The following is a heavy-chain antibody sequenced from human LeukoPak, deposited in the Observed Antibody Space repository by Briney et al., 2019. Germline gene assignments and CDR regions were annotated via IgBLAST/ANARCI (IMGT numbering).Heavy chain of an antibody. J-gene: IGHJ4*02. CDR1: GFTFSSYS. V-gene: IGHV3-21*01. CDR3: ARDYSSGWYYFDY. CDR2: ISSSSSYI. Sequence: RPGRSLRLSCAASGFTFSSYSMNWVRQAPGKGLEWVSSISSSSSYIYYADSVKGRFTISRDNAKNSLYLQMNSLRAEDTAVYYCARDYSSGWYYFDYWGQGTLVTVSS. D-gene: IGHD6-19*01.